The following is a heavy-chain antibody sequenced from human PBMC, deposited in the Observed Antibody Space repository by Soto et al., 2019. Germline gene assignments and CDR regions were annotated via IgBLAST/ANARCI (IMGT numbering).Heavy chain of an antibody. V-gene: IGHV3-30*09. CDR2: ISYDGSNK. D-gene: IGHD3-22*01. J-gene: IGHJ4*02. CDR3: ARVRDSSGYYAFDY. Sequence: QVQLVESGGGVVQPGRSLRLSCAASGFTFNTYAIHWVRQAPGKGLEWVAVISYDGSNKYYADSVKGRFAISRDNSKNTLYLQMNSLRAEDTAVYYCARVRDSSGYYAFDYWDQGTLVTVSS. CDR1: GFTFNTYA.